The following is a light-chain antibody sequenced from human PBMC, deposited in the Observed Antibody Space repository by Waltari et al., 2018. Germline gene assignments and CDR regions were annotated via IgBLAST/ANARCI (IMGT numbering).Light chain of an antibody. CDR2: GAS. CDR3: QQYRNWPPWT. V-gene: IGKV3D-15*01. J-gene: IGKJ1*01. Sequence: EIVMTQSPATLSVSPGERATLSCRASQSVSSNLALYQQQPGQAPRLLIYGASTRATGIPARFSGSGSGTELTLTISSLQSEDFAVYYCQQYRNWPPWTFGQGTKVEIK. CDR1: QSVSSN.